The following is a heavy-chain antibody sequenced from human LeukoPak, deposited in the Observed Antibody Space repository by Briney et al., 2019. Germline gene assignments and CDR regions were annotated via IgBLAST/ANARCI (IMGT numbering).Heavy chain of an antibody. CDR2: ISAYNGNT. Sequence: ASVKVSCKASGYTFTSHGISWVRQAPGQGLEWMGWISAYNGNTNYAQKLQGRVTMTTDTSTSTAYMELRSLRSDDTAVYYCARVVFGSTSGNYYYYYGMDVWGQGTTVTVSS. D-gene: IGHD2-2*01. V-gene: IGHV1-18*01. CDR3: ARVVFGSTSGNYYYYYGMDV. CDR1: GYTFTSHG. J-gene: IGHJ6*02.